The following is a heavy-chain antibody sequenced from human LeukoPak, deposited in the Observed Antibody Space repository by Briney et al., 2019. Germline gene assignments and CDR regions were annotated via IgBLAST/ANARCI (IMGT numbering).Heavy chain of an antibody. J-gene: IGHJ6*03. Sequence: PGGSLRLSXAASGFTFSSYAMSWVRQAPGKGLEWVSAISGSGGSTYYADSVKGRFTISRDNSKNTLYLQMNSLRAEDTAVYYCAKEVWQQQNYYYYMDVWGKGTTVTVSS. CDR2: ISGSGGST. V-gene: IGHV3-23*01. D-gene: IGHD6-13*01. CDR3: AKEVWQQQNYYYYMDV. CDR1: GFTFSSYA.